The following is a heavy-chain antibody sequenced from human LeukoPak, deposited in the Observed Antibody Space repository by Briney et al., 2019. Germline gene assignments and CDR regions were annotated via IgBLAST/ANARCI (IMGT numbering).Heavy chain of an antibody. CDR3: VLATVTTGFDY. D-gene: IGHD4-17*01. CDR1: GFTFSRYS. V-gene: IGHV3-74*01. CDR2: VNSDGSGT. Sequence: GGSLRLSCAASGFTFSRYSMHWVRQAPGKGLVWVSHVNSDGSGTDYADSVKGRFTISRDNSKNTLYLQMNSLRAEDTAVYYCVLATVTTGFDYWGQGTLVTVSS. J-gene: IGHJ4*02.